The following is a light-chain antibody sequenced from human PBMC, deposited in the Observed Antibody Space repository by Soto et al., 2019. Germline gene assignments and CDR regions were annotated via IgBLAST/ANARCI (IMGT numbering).Light chain of an antibody. CDR1: QSISSY. Sequence: DIPMTQSPSSLSASVGDRVTITCRASQSISSYLNWYQQKPGKAPKLLIYAASSLHSGVPSRFSGSGSGTDFPLTISSLQPEDFATYYCQQSYSTPRTFGQGTKVEIK. CDR2: AAS. V-gene: IGKV1-39*01. J-gene: IGKJ1*01. CDR3: QQSYSTPRT.